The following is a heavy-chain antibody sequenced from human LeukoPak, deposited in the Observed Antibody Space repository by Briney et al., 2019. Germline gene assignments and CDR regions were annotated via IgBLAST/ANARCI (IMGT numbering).Heavy chain of an antibody. CDR3: ARGHYDILTGYSYYFDY. CDR1: GGSISSSSYY. V-gene: IGHV4-39*01. J-gene: IGHJ4*02. Sequence: SETLSLTCTVSGGSISSSSYYWGWIRQPPGKGLEWIGSIYYSGSTYYNPSLKSRVTISVDTSKNQFSLKLSSVTAADTAVYYCARGHYDILTGYSYYFDYWGQGTLVTVSS. CDR2: IYYSGST. D-gene: IGHD3-9*01.